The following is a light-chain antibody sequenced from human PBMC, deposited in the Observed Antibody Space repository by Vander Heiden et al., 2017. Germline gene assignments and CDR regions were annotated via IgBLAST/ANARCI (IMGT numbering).Light chain of an antibody. CDR3: HKHDDALLT. CDR1: QGISNY. V-gene: IGKV1-27*01. Sequence: DIQMTQSPPSLSASVGDRVPITCRASQGISNYLAWYQQKPGKVPNLLIYAESTFQSGVPSPFSSSGSGAKDTLTISSLQPEDVAAYYCHKHDDALLTFGQGTKVEIK. CDR2: AES. J-gene: IGKJ1*01.